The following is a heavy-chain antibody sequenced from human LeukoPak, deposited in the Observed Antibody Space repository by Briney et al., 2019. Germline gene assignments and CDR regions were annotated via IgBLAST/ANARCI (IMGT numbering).Heavy chain of an antibody. V-gene: IGHV4-59*01. D-gene: IGHD6-19*01. Sequence: NPSETLSLTCTVSGGSISSYYWSWIRQPPGKGLEWIGYIYYSGSTNYNPSLKSRVTISVDTSKNQFSLKLSSVTAADMAVYYCASSSIAVAGTWYFDYWGQGTLVTVSS. CDR2: IYYSGST. J-gene: IGHJ4*02. CDR3: ASSSIAVAGTWYFDY. CDR1: GGSISSYY.